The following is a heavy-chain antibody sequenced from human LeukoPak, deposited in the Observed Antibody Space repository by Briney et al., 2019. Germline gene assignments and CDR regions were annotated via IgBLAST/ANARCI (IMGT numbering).Heavy chain of an antibody. D-gene: IGHD3-10*01. J-gene: IGHJ4*02. Sequence: GGSLRLSCAASGFTVSSNYMSWVRQAPGKGLEWVSAISGSGGSTYYADSVKGRFTISRDNSKNTLYLQMNSLRAEDTAVYYCAKDNKISMVRGVIITYWGQGTLATVSS. CDR1: GFTVSSNY. V-gene: IGHV3-23*01. CDR3: AKDNKISMVRGVIITY. CDR2: ISGSGGST.